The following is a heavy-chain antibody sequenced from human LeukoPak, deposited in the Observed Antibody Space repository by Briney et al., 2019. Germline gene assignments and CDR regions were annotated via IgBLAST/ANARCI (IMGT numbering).Heavy chain of an antibody. V-gene: IGHV1-69*06. CDR3: ARSLLYGRMGTTHYMDV. Sequence: VASVKVSCKASGGTFSSYAISWVRQAPGQGLEWMGGIIPIFGTANYAQKFQGRVTITADKSTSTAYMELSSLRSEDTAVYYCARSLLYGRMGTTHYMDVWGKGTTVTVSS. CDR1: GGTFSSYA. CDR2: IIPIFGTA. J-gene: IGHJ6*03. D-gene: IGHD2-15*01.